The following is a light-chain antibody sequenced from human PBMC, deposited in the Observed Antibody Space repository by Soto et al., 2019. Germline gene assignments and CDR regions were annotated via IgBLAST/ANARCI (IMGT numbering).Light chain of an antibody. CDR1: SSDVGGNIF. J-gene: IGLJ3*02. Sequence: QSALTQPASVSGSPGQSITISCTGTSSDVGGNIFVSWYQQHPGKAPKLLIYGVSNRPSGVSNRFSGSKSGTTASLTISGLQAEDDGDYYCSSYTNTYIWVFGGGTKLTVL. CDR2: GVS. CDR3: SSYTNTYIWV. V-gene: IGLV2-14*01.